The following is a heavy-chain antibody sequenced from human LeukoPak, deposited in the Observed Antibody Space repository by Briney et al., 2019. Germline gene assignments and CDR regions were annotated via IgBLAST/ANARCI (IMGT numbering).Heavy chain of an antibody. Sequence: GGSLGLSCAASGFTVSSNYMSWVRQAPGKGLEWVSVIYSGGSTYYADSVKGRFTISRDNSKNTLYLQMNSLRAEDTAVYYCARTAYFADWSFDYWGQGTLVTVSS. V-gene: IGHV3-66*01. J-gene: IGHJ4*02. CDR1: GFTVSSNY. CDR3: ARTAYFADWSFDY. CDR2: IYSGGST. D-gene: IGHD2-21*01.